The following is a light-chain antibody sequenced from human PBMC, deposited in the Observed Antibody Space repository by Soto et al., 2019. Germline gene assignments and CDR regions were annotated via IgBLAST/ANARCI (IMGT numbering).Light chain of an antibody. Sequence: ENVLTQSPATLSLSPGERATLSCRASQSVSSYLAWYQQKPGQGPRLLIYDASYRATGIPARFSGSGSGTDFTLTISSLEPEDFAVYYCQQGNNWPLTFGGGTKVEIK. J-gene: IGKJ4*01. V-gene: IGKV3-11*01. CDR3: QQGNNWPLT. CDR2: DAS. CDR1: QSVSSY.